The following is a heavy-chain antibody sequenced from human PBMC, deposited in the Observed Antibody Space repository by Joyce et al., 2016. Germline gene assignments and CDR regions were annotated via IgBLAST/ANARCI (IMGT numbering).Heavy chain of an antibody. CDR1: GFTFSIYA. J-gene: IGHJ4*02. D-gene: IGHD4-17*01. CDR3: ARDQYGDPLDS. CDR2: ISGSGLRT. V-gene: IGHV3-23*01. Sequence: EVQLLESGGGLVQPGGSLRLSCAASGFTFSIYAMNWVRQAPGKGLECVSGISGSGLRTYYADSVQGRFTISRDNSKNTLFLQMDSLRAEDTAVYYCARDQYGDPLDSWGQGTLVTVSS.